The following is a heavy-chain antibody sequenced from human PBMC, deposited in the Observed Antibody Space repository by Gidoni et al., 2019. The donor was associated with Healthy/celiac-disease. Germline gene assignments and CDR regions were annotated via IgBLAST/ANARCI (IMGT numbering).Heavy chain of an antibody. CDR2: IYHSGST. V-gene: IGHV4-4*02. CDR1: GGSISSSNW. D-gene: IGHD6-19*01. Sequence: QVQLQESGPGLVKPSGTLSLTFAVSGGSISSSNWWSWVRQPPGKGLEWIGEIYHSGSTNYNPSLKSRVTISVDKSKNQFSLKLSSVTAADTAVYYCASYSSGWSTDYYFDYWGQGTMVTVSS. CDR3: ASYSSGWSTDYYFDY. J-gene: IGHJ4*02.